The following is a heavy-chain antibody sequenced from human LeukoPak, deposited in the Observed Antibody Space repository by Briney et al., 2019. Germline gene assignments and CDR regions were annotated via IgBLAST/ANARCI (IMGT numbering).Heavy chain of an antibody. V-gene: IGHV3-30*02. D-gene: IGHD1-26*01. CDR2: IRYDGSNK. CDR1: GFTFSNYG. Sequence: GGSLRLSCAASGFTFSNYGMHWVRQAPGKGLEWVAVIRYDGSNKFYADSVKGRFTISRDNSKNKLYLQMDSLRSEDTAVYYFATRWIVGATSYFDYWRQGTVVTV. CDR3: ATRWIVGATSYFDY. J-gene: IGHJ4*02.